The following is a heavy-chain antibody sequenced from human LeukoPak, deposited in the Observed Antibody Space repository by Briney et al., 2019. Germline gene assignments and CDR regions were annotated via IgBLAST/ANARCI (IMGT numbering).Heavy chain of an antibody. CDR1: GFTFSDYY. Sequence: GGSLTLSCAASGFTFSDYYISWIRQAPGKGLEWLSYISTSSSTIYYADSVKGRFTISRHNSKNTLYLQMNSLRAEDTAVYYCAKDGYYYDSSGYFSWGYYFDYWGQGTLVTVSS. D-gene: IGHD3-22*01. CDR3: AKDGYYYDSSGYFSWGYYFDY. V-gene: IGHV3-11*01. J-gene: IGHJ4*02. CDR2: ISTSSSTI.